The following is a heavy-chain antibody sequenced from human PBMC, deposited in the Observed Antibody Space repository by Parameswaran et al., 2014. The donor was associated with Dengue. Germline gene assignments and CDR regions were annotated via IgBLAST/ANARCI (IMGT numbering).Heavy chain of an antibody. V-gene: IGHV4-59*13. Sequence: RWIRQPQEGLEWIGYIYYSGSTNYNPSLKSRVTISVDTSKNQFSLKLSSVTAADTAVYYCARSERSGYDYYFDSWGQGTLVTVSS. D-gene: IGHD5-12*01. J-gene: IGHJ4*02. CDR2: IYYSGST. CDR3: ARSERSGYDYYFDS.